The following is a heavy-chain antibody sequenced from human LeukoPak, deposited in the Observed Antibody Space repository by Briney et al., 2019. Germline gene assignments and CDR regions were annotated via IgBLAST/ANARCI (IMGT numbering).Heavy chain of an antibody. V-gene: IGHV5-51*01. J-gene: IGHJ4*02. CDR3: ASTRRFLEWSPEYYFDY. CDR1: GYSFTSYW. Sequence: RGESLKISCKGSGYSFTSYWIGWVRQMPGKGLEWMGIIYPGDSDTRYSPSFQGQVTISADKSISTAYLQWSSLKASDTAMYYCASTRRFLEWSPEYYFDYWGQGTLVTVSS. D-gene: IGHD3-3*01. CDR2: IYPGDSDT.